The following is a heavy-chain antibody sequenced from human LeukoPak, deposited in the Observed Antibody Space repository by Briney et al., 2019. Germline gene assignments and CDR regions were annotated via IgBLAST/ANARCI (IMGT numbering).Heavy chain of an antibody. D-gene: IGHD2-2*01. J-gene: IGHJ4*02. CDR2: ISGYNGNT. Sequence: ASVKVSCKASGYTFTTYHINWVRLAPGQGREWMGWISGYNGNTNYAQKLQGRVTMTTDTSTSTAYMELRSLRSDDTAVYYCARGGWGIYCSSTSCYGADYWGQGTLVTVSS. CDR3: ARGGWGIYCSSTSCYGADY. CDR1: GYTFTTYH. V-gene: IGHV1-18*01.